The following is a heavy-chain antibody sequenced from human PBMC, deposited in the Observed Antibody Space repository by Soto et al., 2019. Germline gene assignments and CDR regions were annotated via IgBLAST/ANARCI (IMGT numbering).Heavy chain of an antibody. CDR3: ARHSRSVDYGSGAYSCDS. Sequence: QLQLQESGPRLVKPSETLSLTCSVSGGSISSSGHYWAWIRQPPGKGLEWIGNIYYSGNSYYNPSLQSRLSISVDTSKNQFSLRLNSVTAADTAVYFCARHSRSVDYGSGAYSCDSWGQGILVTVSS. D-gene: IGHD3-10*01. J-gene: IGHJ4*02. CDR1: GGSISSSGHY. CDR2: IYYSGNS. V-gene: IGHV4-39*01.